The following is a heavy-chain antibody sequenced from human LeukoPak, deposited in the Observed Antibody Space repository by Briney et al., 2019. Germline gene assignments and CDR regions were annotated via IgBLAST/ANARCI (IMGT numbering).Heavy chain of an antibody. CDR1: GYSLSSGYF. CDR3: SRLRGASLSHSWFDP. J-gene: IGHJ5*02. D-gene: IGHD1-26*01. V-gene: IGHV4-38-2*01. CDR2: IYLNGST. Sequence: PSETLSLTCPVSGYSLSSGYFWGWIRPPPGKGLEWIGSIYLNGSTYYNPSLKSRVTISVDPSKNQFSLKLSSVTAADTAVYYFSRLRGASLSHSWFDPWGQGTLVADSS.